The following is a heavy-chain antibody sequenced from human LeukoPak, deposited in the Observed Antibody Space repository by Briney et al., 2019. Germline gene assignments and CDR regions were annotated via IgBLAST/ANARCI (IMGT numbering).Heavy chain of an antibody. CDR2: IHNSGST. CDR1: GGSISSASYY. Sequence: PSETLSLTCTVSGGSISSASYYWSWIRQPAGKGLEWIGRIHNSGSTSYNPSLESRVTISIDTSKNQFSLKLNSVTAADTAVYYCASGDFDCWGQGTLVTVSS. J-gene: IGHJ4*02. CDR3: ASGDFDC. V-gene: IGHV4-61*02.